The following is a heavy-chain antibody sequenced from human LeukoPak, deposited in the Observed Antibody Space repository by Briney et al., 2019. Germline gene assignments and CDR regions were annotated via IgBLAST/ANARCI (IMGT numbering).Heavy chain of an antibody. J-gene: IGHJ3*02. CDR1: GFTFISYA. Sequence: GGSLRLSCAASGFTFISYAMSWVRQAPGKGLEWVSAISGSGGSTYYADSVKGRFTISRDNSKNTLYLQMNSLRAEDTAVYYCANAGDHYYDSSGYPHDAFDIWGQGTMVTVSS. CDR2: ISGSGGST. CDR3: ANAGDHYYDSSGYPHDAFDI. V-gene: IGHV3-23*01. D-gene: IGHD3-22*01.